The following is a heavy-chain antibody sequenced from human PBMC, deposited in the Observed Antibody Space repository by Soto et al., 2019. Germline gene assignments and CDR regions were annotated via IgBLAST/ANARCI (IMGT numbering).Heavy chain of an antibody. CDR1: GFTFSSYA. Sequence: GGSLRLSCAASGFTFSSYAMHWVRQAPGKGLEWVAVISYDGSNKYYADSVKGRFTISRDNSKNTLYLQMNSLRAEDTAVYYCARDTESAYCGGDCYWGRGFLDYWGQGTLVTVSS. D-gene: IGHD2-21*02. CDR2: ISYDGSNK. J-gene: IGHJ4*02. CDR3: ARDTESAYCGGDCYWGRGFLDY. V-gene: IGHV3-30-3*01.